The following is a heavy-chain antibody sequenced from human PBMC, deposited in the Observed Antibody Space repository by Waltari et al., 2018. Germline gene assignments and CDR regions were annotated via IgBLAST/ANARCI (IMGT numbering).Heavy chain of an antibody. CDR1: GFRFSNNA. V-gene: IGHV3-23*01. Sequence: EVQLKESGGKVIQPGGSLRLSWEASGFRFSNNAMSWVRQAPGKGLEWVSVMGGNGEYRSYADSVRGRFTISRDNSKNTLYLQMDSLRADDTAVYFCVKYGFGGVLSHWGQGTLVIVSS. CDR3: VKYGFGGVLSH. J-gene: IGHJ1*01. D-gene: IGHD3-16*01. CDR2: MGGNGEYR.